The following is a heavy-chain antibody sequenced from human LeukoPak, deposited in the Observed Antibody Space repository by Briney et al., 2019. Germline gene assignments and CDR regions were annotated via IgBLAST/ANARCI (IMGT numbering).Heavy chain of an antibody. V-gene: IGHV1-69*13. J-gene: IGHJ5*02. CDR3: ARDRGIAAAVNWFDP. Sequence: ASVKVSCKASGYTFTSYAISWVRQAPGQGLEWMGGIIPIFGTANYAQKFQGRVTITADESTSTAYMELSSLRSEDTAVYYCARDRGIAAAVNWFDPWGQGTLVTVSS. D-gene: IGHD6-13*01. CDR1: GYTFTSYA. CDR2: IIPIFGTA.